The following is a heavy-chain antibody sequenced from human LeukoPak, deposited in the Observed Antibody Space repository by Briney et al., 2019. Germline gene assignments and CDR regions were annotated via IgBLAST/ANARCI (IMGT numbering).Heavy chain of an antibody. D-gene: IGHD2-2*01. Sequence: GGSLRLSCAASGFTVSSNYVSWVRQAPGKGLEWVSVIYSGGSTYYADSVKGRFTISRDDSKNTLYLQMNSLRAEDTAVYYCARVCSSTSCYYGMDVWGKGTTVTVSS. CDR2: IYSGGST. V-gene: IGHV3-53*01. CDR1: GFTVSSNY. CDR3: ARVCSSTSCYYGMDV. J-gene: IGHJ6*04.